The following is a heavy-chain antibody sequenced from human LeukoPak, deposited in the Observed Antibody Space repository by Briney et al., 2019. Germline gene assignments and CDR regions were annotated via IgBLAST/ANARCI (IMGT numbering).Heavy chain of an antibody. CDR2: INHSGST. J-gene: IGHJ6*03. D-gene: IGHD4-17*01. V-gene: IGHV4-34*01. CDR1: GGSFSGYY. Sequence: KPSETLSLTCAVYGGSFSGYYWSWIRQPPGKGLEWIGEINHSGSTNYNPSLKSRVTISVDTSKNQFSLKLSSVTAADTAVYYCARVNGDYGSYYYYHMDVWGKGTTVTVSS. CDR3: ARVNGDYGSYYYYHMDV.